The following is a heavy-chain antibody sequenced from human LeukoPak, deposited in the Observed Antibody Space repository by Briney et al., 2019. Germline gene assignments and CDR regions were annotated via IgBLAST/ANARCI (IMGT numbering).Heavy chain of an antibody. CDR1: GYTFTGYY. D-gene: IGHD6-13*01. CDR2: INPNSGGT. V-gene: IGHV1-2*04. Sequence: PWASVKVSCKASGYTFTGYYMHSVRQAPGQGLEWMGWINPNSGGTNYAQKFQGWVTMTRDTSISTAYMELSRLRSDDTAVYYCARGGSSWYNFDYWGQGTLVTVSS. J-gene: IGHJ4*02. CDR3: ARGGSSWYNFDY.